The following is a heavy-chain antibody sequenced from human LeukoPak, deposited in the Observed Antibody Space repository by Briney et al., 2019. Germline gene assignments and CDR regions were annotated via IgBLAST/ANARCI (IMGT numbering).Heavy chain of an antibody. CDR1: GFTFRSFE. D-gene: IGHD3-3*01. CDR2: LSSSGSAF. V-gene: IGHV3-48*03. Sequence: GGSLTLSCEDSGFTFRSFEMNWVRQAPGKGLEWIAYLSSSGSAFSYADSVKGRFTIARDNAKNSVYLEMNSLRADDTAVYYCARSARLMKGVVEVTALDDWGQGTLVTVSS. J-gene: IGHJ4*02. CDR3: ARSARLMKGVVEVTALDD.